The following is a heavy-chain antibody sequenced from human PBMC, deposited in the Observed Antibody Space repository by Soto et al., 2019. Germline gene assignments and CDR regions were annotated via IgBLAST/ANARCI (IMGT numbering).Heavy chain of an antibody. CDR2: MNPDSGDT. D-gene: IGHD2-2*01. CDR1: GYTFTSYD. J-gene: IGHJ5*02. CDR3: ASCLVGCSSTSCDQWFDP. V-gene: IGHV1-8*01. Sequence: ASVKVSCKASGYTFTSYDINWVRQATGQGLEWMGWMNPDSGDTGYAQNFQGRVTMTRNTSIRTAYMELSSLRSEDTAAYYCASCLVGCSSTSCDQWFDPWGQGAQVTVSS.